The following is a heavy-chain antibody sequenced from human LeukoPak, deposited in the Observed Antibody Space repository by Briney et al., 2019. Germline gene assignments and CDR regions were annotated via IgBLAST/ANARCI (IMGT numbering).Heavy chain of an antibody. Sequence: PGGSLRLSCAASGFTFSDYYMSWIRQAPGKGLEWVSYISSSGSTIYYADSVKGRFTISRDNAKNSLYLQMNSLRAEDTAVYYCARDTYYYESSGYQLDYWGQGTLVTVSS. D-gene: IGHD3-22*01. CDR2: ISSSGSTI. J-gene: IGHJ4*02. V-gene: IGHV3-11*01. CDR3: ARDTYYYESSGYQLDY. CDR1: GFTFSDYY.